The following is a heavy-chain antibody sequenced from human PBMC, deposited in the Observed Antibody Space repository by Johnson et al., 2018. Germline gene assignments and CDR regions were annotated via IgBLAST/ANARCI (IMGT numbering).Heavy chain of an antibody. J-gene: IGHJ1*01. CDR1: GGSFSDYY. D-gene: IGHD6-13*01. CDR3: ARGWYPRGY. Sequence: QVELRQGGAGLLKASETLSLICAVSGGSFSDYYWSWLRQSPGKGLEWIGEIDHSGSTNHNPSLKSRVTISVDTSKNQCSLTLTSVTAADTAVYSCARGWYPRGYWGQGTLVTVSS. CDR2: IDHSGST. V-gene: IGHV4-34*01.